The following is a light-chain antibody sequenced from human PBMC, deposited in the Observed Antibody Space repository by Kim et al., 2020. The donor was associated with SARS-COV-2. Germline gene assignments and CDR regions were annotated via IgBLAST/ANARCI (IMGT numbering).Light chain of an antibody. Sequence: PGERATLSCRTSQSISSIYLGWYQQKPGQPPRLLIYAASSRATGIPDRFSGSGSGTDFTLTITRLEPEDFAVYYCQQYGSSLPWTFGQGTKVDIK. V-gene: IGKV3-20*01. CDR3: QQYGSSLPWT. CDR2: AAS. CDR1: QSISSIY. J-gene: IGKJ1*01.